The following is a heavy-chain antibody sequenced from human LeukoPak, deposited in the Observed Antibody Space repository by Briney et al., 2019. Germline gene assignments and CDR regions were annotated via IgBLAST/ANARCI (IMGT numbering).Heavy chain of an antibody. V-gene: IGHV3-74*01. CDR3: TRSPALGGRYWGFDY. CDR1: GFTFRSYW. D-gene: IGHD1-26*01. J-gene: IGHJ4*02. CDR2: INSDGSST. Sequence: GGSLRLSCAASGFTFRSYWMHWVRQAPGKGLVWVSRINSDGSSTSYADSVKGRFTISRDNAKNTLYLQMNSLRAEDTAVHYCTRSPALGGRYWGFDYWGQGALVTVSS.